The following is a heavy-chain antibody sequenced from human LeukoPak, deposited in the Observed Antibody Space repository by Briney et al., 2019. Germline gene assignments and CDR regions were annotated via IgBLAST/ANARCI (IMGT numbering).Heavy chain of an antibody. CDR1: GYSFTSYW. J-gene: IGHJ4*02. CDR2: IDPSDSYT. D-gene: IGHD2-2*01. CDR3: ARLGYCSSTSCPIDY. V-gene: IGHV5-10-1*01. Sequence: GESLRISCKGSGYSFTSYWISWLRQMPGKGLEWMGRIDPSDSYTNYSPSFQGHVTTSADKSISTAYLQWSSLKASDTAMYYCARLGYCSSTSCPIDYWGQGTLVTVSS.